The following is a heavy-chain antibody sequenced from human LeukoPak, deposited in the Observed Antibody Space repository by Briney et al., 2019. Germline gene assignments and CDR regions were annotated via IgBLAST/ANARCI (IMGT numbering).Heavy chain of an antibody. J-gene: IGHJ4*02. Sequence: GASVKVSCKASGYTFTSYAMNWVRQAPGQRLEWMGWINAGNGNATYTQKFQDRVTFTRDTSASTAYMDLSSLRSEDTAVYYCARVSSGWHGYLDYWGQGTPVTVSS. V-gene: IGHV1-3*01. CDR3: ARVSSGWHGYLDY. D-gene: IGHD6-25*01. CDR1: GYTFTSYA. CDR2: INAGNGNA.